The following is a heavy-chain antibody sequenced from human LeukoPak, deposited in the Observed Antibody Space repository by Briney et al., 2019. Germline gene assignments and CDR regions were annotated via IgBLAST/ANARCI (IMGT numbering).Heavy chain of an antibody. D-gene: IGHD3-16*02. CDR2: HYCGST. CDR3: ARVLRLGELSHAAAPDY. J-gene: IGHJ4*02. Sequence: HYCGSTYYHPSLKSRVTISVDTSKNQFSLKLSSVTAADTAVYYCARVLRLGELSHAAAPDYWGQGTLVTVSS. V-gene: IGHV4-39*01.